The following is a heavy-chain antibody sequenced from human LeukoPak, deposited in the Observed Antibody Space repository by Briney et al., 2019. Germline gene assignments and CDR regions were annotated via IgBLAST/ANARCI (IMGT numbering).Heavy chain of an antibody. Sequence: PGGSLRLSCAASGFTFSSYWMSWVRQAPGRGRDWVVNIKQDGSEKYYVDSVKGRFTISRDNAKNSLYLQMNSLRAEDTAVYYCARDRFGDYPLDAFDIWGQGTMVTVSS. V-gene: IGHV3-7*01. CDR3: ARDRFGDYPLDAFDI. CDR1: GFTFSSYW. CDR2: IKQDGSEK. D-gene: IGHD4-17*01. J-gene: IGHJ3*02.